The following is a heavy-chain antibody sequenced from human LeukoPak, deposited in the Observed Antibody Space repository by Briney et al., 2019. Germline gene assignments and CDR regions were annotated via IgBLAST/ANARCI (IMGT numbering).Heavy chain of an antibody. V-gene: IGHV4-34*01. CDR2: INHSGST. D-gene: IGHD6-6*01. CDR1: GGSFSGYY. Sequence: SETLSLTCAVYGGSFSGYYWSWIRQPPGKGLEWIGEINHSGSTNYNPSLKSRVTISVDTSKNQFSLKLSSVTAADTAVYYCAREGAARRFDYWGERTLVTVSS. CDR3: AREGAARRFDY. J-gene: IGHJ4*02.